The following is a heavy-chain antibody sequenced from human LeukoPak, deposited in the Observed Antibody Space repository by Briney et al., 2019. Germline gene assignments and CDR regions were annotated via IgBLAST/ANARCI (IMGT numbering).Heavy chain of an antibody. Sequence: GGSLRLSCAASGFTFSSYSMNWVRQAPGKGLEWVSSISSSSSYIYYADSVKGRFTISRDNSKNILYLQMNGLRAEDTAIYYCAKGSRSSRPYYFDYWGQGILVTVSS. CDR1: GFTFSSYS. V-gene: IGHV3-21*04. J-gene: IGHJ4*02. CDR3: AKGSRSSRPYYFDY. CDR2: ISSSSSYI. D-gene: IGHD6-6*01.